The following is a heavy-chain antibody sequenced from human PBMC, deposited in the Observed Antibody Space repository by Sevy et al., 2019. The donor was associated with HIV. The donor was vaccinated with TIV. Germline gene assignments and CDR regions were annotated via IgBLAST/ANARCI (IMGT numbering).Heavy chain of an antibody. V-gene: IGHV3-48*02. J-gene: IGHJ3*02. D-gene: IGHD4-17*01. Sequence: GGSLRLSCAASGFTFSSYSMNWVRQAPGKGLEWVSYISSSSSTIYYADSVKGRFTISRDNAKNSLYLQMNSLRDEDTAVYYRAREEHDYGDYGGAFDIWGQGTMVTVSS. CDR3: AREEHDYGDYGGAFDI. CDR1: GFTFSSYS. CDR2: ISSSSSTI.